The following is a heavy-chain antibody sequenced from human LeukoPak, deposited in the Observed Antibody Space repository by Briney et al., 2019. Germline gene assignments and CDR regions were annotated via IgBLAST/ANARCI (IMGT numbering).Heavy chain of an antibody. CDR2: VYANGST. D-gene: IGHD3-22*01. V-gene: IGHV4-4*08. J-gene: IGHJ2*01. Sequence: SETLSLTCTVSGGSIFNYYWHWVRQSPGKGLEWVGYVYANGSTAYKPSLRSRGSMSIDTCKRQFSLRRKSVTAADTAAYYCAGRVYYDTSGYHPTAGYFDLWGRGTLVSVSS. CDR1: GGSIFNYY. CDR3: AGRVYYDTSGYHPTAGYFDL.